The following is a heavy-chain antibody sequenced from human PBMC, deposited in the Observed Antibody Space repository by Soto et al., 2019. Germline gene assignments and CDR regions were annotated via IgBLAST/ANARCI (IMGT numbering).Heavy chain of an antibody. Sequence: GASVKVSCKASGGTFSSYTISWVRQAPGQGLEWMGRIIPILGIANYAQKFQGRVTITADKSTSTAYMELSSLRSEDTAVYYCATYYGPYYDILTGYQGQYYYYMDVWGKGTTVTVYS. V-gene: IGHV1-69*02. J-gene: IGHJ6*03. D-gene: IGHD3-9*01. CDR1: GGTFSSYT. CDR3: ATYYGPYYDILTGYQGQYYYYMDV. CDR2: IIPILGIA.